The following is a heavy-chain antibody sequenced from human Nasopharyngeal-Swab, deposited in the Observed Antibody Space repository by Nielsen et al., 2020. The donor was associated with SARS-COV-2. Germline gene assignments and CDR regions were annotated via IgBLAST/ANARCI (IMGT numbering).Heavy chain of an antibody. Sequence: GVLKISCAASGFTFSSYWMHWVRQAPGKGLVWVSRINSDGSSTSYADSVKGRFTISRDNAKNTLYLQMNSLRAEDTAVYYCAREGYYDSSGYSYFDYWGQGTLVTVSS. CDR1: GFTFSSYW. CDR2: INSDGSST. J-gene: IGHJ4*02. D-gene: IGHD3-22*01. V-gene: IGHV3-74*01. CDR3: AREGYYDSSGYSYFDY.